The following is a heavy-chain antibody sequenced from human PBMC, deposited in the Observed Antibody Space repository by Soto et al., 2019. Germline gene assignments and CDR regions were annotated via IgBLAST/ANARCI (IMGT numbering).Heavy chain of an antibody. CDR2: ISSSSSYI. Sequence: GGSLRLSCAASGFTFSSYSMNWVRQAPGKGLEWVSSISSSSSYIYYADSVKGRFTISRDNAKNSLYLQMNSLRAEDTAVYYCARGGIYDSSGYYSPDYYYYYGMDVWGQGTTLTVSS. CDR1: GFTFSSYS. V-gene: IGHV3-21*01. J-gene: IGHJ6*02. D-gene: IGHD3-22*01. CDR3: ARGGIYDSSGYYSPDYYYYYGMDV.